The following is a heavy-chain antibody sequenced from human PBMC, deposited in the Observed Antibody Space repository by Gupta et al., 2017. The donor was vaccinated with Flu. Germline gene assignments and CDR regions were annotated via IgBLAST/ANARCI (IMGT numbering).Heavy chain of an antibody. J-gene: IGHJ6*03. CDR2: LSRGNEK. CDR1: GFSVRSKY. D-gene: IGHD4-23*01. CDR3: ARDAVIRPGHVNYMDV. Sequence: QLVESGGKWIQVGGSLRLSCLASGFSVRSKYSSWLRQAPGRGLDCVSLLSRGNEKYYADSVKYRFTISRDYSSNTLFLHMDRLREAETDVYYCARDAVIRPGHVNYMDVWGKWTTVPVS. V-gene: IGHV3-53*01.